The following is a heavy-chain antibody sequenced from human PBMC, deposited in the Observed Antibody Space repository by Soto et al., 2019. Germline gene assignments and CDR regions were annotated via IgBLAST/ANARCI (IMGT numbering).Heavy chain of an antibody. CDR2: LHYSGST. Sequence: SETLSFTCTVSGGSISGSYWSWIRQTPGQVLEWVGYLHYSGSTNYNPSLKSLVTMSVDSAKNQFSLQLSSVTAADTAVYFCTKYRRTDAEGYSFDYWGQGALVTVSS. D-gene: IGHD2-15*01. V-gene: IGHV4-59*01. CDR1: GGSISGSY. CDR3: TKYRRTDAEGYSFDY. J-gene: IGHJ4*02.